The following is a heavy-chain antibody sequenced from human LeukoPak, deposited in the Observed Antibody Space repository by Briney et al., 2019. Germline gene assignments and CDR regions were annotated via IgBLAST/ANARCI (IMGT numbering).Heavy chain of an antibody. V-gene: IGHV3-7*03. Sequence: PGGSLRLSCAASGFTFSSYWMSWVRQAPGKGLGWVANIKQDGSEKYYVDSVKGRFTISRDNAKNSLYLQMNSLRAEDTAVYYCARAGFYYYGSGIDGMDVWGKGTTVTVSS. CDR3: ARAGFYYYGSGIDGMDV. CDR2: IKQDGSEK. J-gene: IGHJ6*04. CDR1: GFTFSSYW. D-gene: IGHD3-10*01.